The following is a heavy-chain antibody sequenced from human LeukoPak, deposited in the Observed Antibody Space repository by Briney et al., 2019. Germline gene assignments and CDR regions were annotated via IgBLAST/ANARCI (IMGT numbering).Heavy chain of an antibody. Sequence: PGGSLRLSCAASGLTFNYYPMNWVRQAPGKGLEWVSTITNSGSRGFYADSVRGRFIISRDNSNNTLYLEMSSLRAEDTAIYFCATRARSYDSNGHFQPLRYWGQGTLVTVSS. CDR2: ITNSGSRG. V-gene: IGHV3-23*01. J-gene: IGHJ4*02. CDR3: ATRARSYDSNGHFQPLRY. D-gene: IGHD3-22*01. CDR1: GLTFNYYP.